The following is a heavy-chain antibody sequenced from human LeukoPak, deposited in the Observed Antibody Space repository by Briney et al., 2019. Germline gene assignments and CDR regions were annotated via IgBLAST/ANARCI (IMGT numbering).Heavy chain of an antibody. Sequence: PGGSLRLSCEASAFSFSTYGMHWVRQAPGKGLEWVAFIQYDGSYNMYADSVKGRFTISRDNSKNTLYLQMNSLRAEDTAVYYCAKAYYDFWSGVDYWGQGTLVTVSS. CDR3: AKAYYDFWSGVDY. CDR1: AFSFSTYG. D-gene: IGHD3-3*01. V-gene: IGHV3-30*02. CDR2: IQYDGSYN. J-gene: IGHJ4*02.